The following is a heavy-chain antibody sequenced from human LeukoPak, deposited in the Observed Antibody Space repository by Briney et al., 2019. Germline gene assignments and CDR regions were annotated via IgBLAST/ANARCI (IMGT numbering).Heavy chain of an antibody. CDR2: VNPNSGGT. CDR1: GYTFTGYY. CDR3: ARGTVSYYYYYMDV. J-gene: IGHJ6*03. Sequence: GASVKVSCKASGYTFTGYYMHWVRQAPGQGLEWMGLVNPNSGGTNYAQKFQGRVTMTRDTSISTAYMELSRLRSDDTAVYYCARGTVSYYYYYMDVWGKGSTVTVSS. D-gene: IGHD4-17*01. V-gene: IGHV1-2*06.